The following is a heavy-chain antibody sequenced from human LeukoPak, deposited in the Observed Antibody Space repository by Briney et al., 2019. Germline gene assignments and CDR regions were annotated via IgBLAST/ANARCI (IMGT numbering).Heavy chain of an antibody. J-gene: IGHJ4*02. CDR1: GFTFSSYA. V-gene: IGHV3-23*01. CDR3: AKDSNFWSGPLDY. D-gene: IGHD3-3*01. CDR2: ISGSGGST. Sequence: GGVLRLSCAASGFTFSSYAMSWVRQAPGKGLEWVSAISGSGGSTYYADSVKGRFTISRDNSKNTLYLQMNSLRAEDTAVYYCAKDSNFWSGPLDYWGQGTLVTVSS.